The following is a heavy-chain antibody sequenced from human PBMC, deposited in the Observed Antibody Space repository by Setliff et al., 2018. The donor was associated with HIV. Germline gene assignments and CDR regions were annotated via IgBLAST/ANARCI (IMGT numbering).Heavy chain of an antibody. CDR1: GVSIRTYY. D-gene: IGHD5-18*01. CDR3: ARQVDTSLVMEWWFDP. V-gene: IGHV4-59*01. CDR2: TYYGGST. Sequence: SETLSLTCTVSGVSIRTYYWSWVRQVPGKGPEWIGHTYYGGSTDYNIYNPSLRSRVTISVDIYRKQLSLNLKSVTTADTAVYYCARQVDTSLVMEWWFDPWGQGTLVTVSS. J-gene: IGHJ5*02.